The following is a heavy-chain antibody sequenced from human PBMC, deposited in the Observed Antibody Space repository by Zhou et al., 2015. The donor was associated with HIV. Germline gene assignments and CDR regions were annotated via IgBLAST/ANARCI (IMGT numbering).Heavy chain of an antibody. J-gene: IGHJ3*02. CDR3: AREPANWVDNDAFDI. CDR1: GFTFSSYA. D-gene: IGHD7-27*01. Sequence: QVQLVESGGGVVQPGRSLRLSCAASGFTFSSYAMHWVRQAPGKGLEWVAVISYDGSNKYYADSVKGRFTISRDNSKNTLYLQMNSLRAEDTAVYYCAREPANWVDNDAFDIWGQGTMVTVSS. CDR2: ISYDGSNK. V-gene: IGHV3-30-3*01.